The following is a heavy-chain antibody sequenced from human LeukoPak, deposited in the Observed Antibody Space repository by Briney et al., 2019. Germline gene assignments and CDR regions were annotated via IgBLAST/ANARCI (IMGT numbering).Heavy chain of an antibody. Sequence: GGSLRLSCAASGFTFSSYSMSWVRQAPGKGLEWVANIKQDGSEKNYVGSVKGRFTIARDNAKNSLYLQMNSLRAEDTAVYYCARSGITMVRGVIKSTTSWYHYYNMDVWGKGTTVTVSS. V-gene: IGHV3-7*01. D-gene: IGHD3-10*01. CDR2: IKQDGSEK. J-gene: IGHJ6*03. CDR1: GFTFSSYS. CDR3: ARSGITMVRGVIKSTTSWYHYYNMDV.